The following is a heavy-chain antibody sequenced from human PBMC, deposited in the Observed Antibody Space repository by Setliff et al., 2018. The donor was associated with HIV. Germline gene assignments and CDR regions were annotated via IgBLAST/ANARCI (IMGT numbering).Heavy chain of an antibody. Sequence: SETLSLTCSVSGASIRGHYWSWIRQSPGKGLEWIGNIYYSGNTNYNPSFKSRVTISVDTSKNQFSLRVNSVTAADTAVYYCARSLVPSGYYYGRHAFDIGGQGTMVTVSS. V-gene: IGHV4-59*08. J-gene: IGHJ3*02. CDR3: ARSLVPSGYYYGRHAFDI. CDR1: GASIRGHY. D-gene: IGHD3-22*01. CDR2: IYYSGNT.